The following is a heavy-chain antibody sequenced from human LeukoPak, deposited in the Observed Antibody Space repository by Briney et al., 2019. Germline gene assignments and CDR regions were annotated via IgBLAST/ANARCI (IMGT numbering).Heavy chain of an antibody. Sequence: SQTLSLTCTVSGGSISSGGYYWSWIRQPPGKGLEWIGYIYHSGSTYYNPSLKSRVTISVDRSKNQFSLKLSSVTAADTAVYYCARVNGYYYYYGMDVWGQGTTVTVSS. CDR1: GGSISSGGYY. CDR2: IYHSGST. CDR3: ARVNGYYYYYGMDV. V-gene: IGHV4-30-2*01. J-gene: IGHJ6*02.